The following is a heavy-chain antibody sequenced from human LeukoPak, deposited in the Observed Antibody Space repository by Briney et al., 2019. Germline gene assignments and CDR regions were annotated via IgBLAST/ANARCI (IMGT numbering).Heavy chain of an antibody. D-gene: IGHD2-15*01. V-gene: IGHV3-48*01. J-gene: IGHJ4*02. Sequence: PGGSLRLSCAASGFTFSSYSMNWVRQAPGKGLEWVSYISSSSSTIYYADSVKGRFTISRDNAKNSLYLQMNSLRAEDTAVYYCGGRYCSGGSCSSGYWGQGTLVTVSS. CDR2: ISSSSSTI. CDR1: GFTFSSYS. CDR3: GGRYCSGGSCSSGY.